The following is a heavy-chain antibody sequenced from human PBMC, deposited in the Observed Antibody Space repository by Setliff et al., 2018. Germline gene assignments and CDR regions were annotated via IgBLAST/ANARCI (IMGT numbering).Heavy chain of an antibody. CDR2: IYTDNGNT. V-gene: IGHV1-3*04. CDR3: ARGSRGFDY. Sequence: ASVKVSCKASGYTFTRHGISWVRQAPGQRLEWMGFIYTDNGNTKYSKNFQDRVAITRDTSASTAYMELSSLTSEDTAVYFCARGSRGFDYWGQGALVTVSS. CDR1: GYTFTRHG. J-gene: IGHJ4*02.